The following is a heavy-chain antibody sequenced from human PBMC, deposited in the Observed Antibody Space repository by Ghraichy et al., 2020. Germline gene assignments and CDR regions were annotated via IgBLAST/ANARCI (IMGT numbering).Heavy chain of an antibody. Sequence: GALNISCAASGFTFSTYAMSWVRQAPGKGLEWVSAITGSGGSTYYADSVKGRFTISRDNSKNTLYLQVNSLRAEDTAVYYCAKSLKVGATYSVSDYWGQGTLVTVSS. V-gene: IGHV3-23*01. CDR2: ITGSGGST. D-gene: IGHD1-26*01. CDR1: GFTFSTYA. J-gene: IGHJ4*02. CDR3: AKSLKVGATYSVSDY.